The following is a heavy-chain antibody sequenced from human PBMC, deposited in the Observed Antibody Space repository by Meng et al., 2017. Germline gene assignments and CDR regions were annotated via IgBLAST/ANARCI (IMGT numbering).Heavy chain of an antibody. Sequence: GESLKISCAASGFTFDDYAMHWVRQAPGKGLEWVSLNSWDGGSTYYADSVKGRFTISRDNSKNSLYLQMNSLRAEDTALYYCAKDIRSSGYYYFDYWGQGTLVTVSS. V-gene: IGHV3-43D*03. D-gene: IGHD3-22*01. CDR1: GFTFDDYA. CDR2: NSWDGGST. J-gene: IGHJ4*02. CDR3: AKDIRSSGYYYFDY.